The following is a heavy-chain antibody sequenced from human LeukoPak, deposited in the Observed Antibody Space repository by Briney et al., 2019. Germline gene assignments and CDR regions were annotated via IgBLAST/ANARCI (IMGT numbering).Heavy chain of an antibody. Sequence: ASVTVSCKPSGYTFPRYYIHWLRQAPGQGLEWMGWINPNSGGRNYAQKFQGRVTMTSDTSNSTAYMDLSRLRSDDTAVYYCARGETYCSGGSCYSVPFGYWGQGTLVTVSS. CDR1: GYTFPRYY. V-gene: IGHV1-2*02. D-gene: IGHD2-15*01. CDR3: ARGETYCSGGSCYSVPFGY. CDR2: INPNSGGR. J-gene: IGHJ4*02.